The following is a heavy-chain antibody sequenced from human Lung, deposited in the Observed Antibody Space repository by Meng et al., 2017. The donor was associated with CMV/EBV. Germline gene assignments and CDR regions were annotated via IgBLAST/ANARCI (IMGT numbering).Heavy chain of an antibody. Sequence: SCAASGFTFSSYAMSWVRQAPGKGLEWVSAISGSGGSTYYADSVKGRFTISRDNSKNTLYLQMNSLRAEDTAVYYCAKDRPMYYDFWSGLDYWGQGPLVTVSS. CDR1: GFTFSSYA. J-gene: IGHJ4*02. CDR2: ISGSGGST. V-gene: IGHV3-23*01. D-gene: IGHD3-3*01. CDR3: AKDRPMYYDFWSGLDY.